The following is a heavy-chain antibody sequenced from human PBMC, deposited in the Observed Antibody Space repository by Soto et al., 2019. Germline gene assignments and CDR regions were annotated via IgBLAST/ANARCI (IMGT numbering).Heavy chain of an antibody. CDR1: GFTFSSYA. V-gene: IGHV3-30-3*01. CDR3: ARERSGWYGIDY. D-gene: IGHD6-19*01. CDR2: ISDDGSNK. Sequence: QVQLVESGGGVVQPGRSLRLSCAASGFTFSSYAMHWVRQAPGTGLEWVAVISDDGSNKYYADSVKGRFTISRDNSKNTLYLKMNSLRAEDTAVYYCARERSGWYGIDYWGQGTLVTVSS. J-gene: IGHJ4*02.